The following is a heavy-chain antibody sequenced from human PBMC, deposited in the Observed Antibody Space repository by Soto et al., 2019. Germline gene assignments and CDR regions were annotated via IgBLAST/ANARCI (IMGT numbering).Heavy chain of an antibody. CDR3: ARDPFCSGGSCYGYFDY. J-gene: IGHJ4*02. V-gene: IGHV3-30*04. CDR2: ISYDGSNK. Sequence: LRLSCAASGFTFSSYVMHWVRQVPGKGLEWVALISYDGSNKYYAGSVKGRFTISRDNSKNTLYLEMNSLRAEDTAVYYCARDPFCSGGSCYGYFDYWGQGTLVTVSS. CDR1: GFTFSSYV. D-gene: IGHD2-15*01.